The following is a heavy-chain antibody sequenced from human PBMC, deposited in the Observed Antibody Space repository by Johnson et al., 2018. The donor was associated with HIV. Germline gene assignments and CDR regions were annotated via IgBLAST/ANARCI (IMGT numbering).Heavy chain of an antibody. Sequence: QEQLVESGGDVVQPGRSLRLSCTASGFTFSSYALHWVRQAPGKGLEWVAVIWYDGSNKYYADSVKGRFTISRDNSKNTLYLQMNSLRTEDTAVYYCARVPWSLDAFDIWGQGTMVTGSS. V-gene: IGHV3-30*04. CDR2: IWYDGSNK. CDR3: ARVPWSLDAFDI. J-gene: IGHJ3*02. D-gene: IGHD2-15*01. CDR1: GFTFSSYA.